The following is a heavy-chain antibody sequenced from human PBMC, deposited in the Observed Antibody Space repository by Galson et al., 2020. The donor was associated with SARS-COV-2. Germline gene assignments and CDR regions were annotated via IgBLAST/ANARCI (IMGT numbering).Heavy chain of an antibody. CDR1: GYTLTELS. Sequence: ASVTVSCKVSGYTLTELSMHWVRPAPGKGLEWMGGFDPEDGETIYAQKFQGRVTMTEDTSTDTAYMELSSLRSEDTAVYYCATTNVLLWFGELSKYYYYYGMDVWGQGTTVTVSS. D-gene: IGHD3-10*01. CDR3: ATTNVLLWFGELSKYYYYYGMDV. J-gene: IGHJ6*02. CDR2: FDPEDGET. V-gene: IGHV1-24*01.